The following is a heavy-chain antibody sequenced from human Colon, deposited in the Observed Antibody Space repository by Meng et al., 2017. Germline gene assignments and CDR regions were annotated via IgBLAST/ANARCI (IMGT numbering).Heavy chain of an antibody. V-gene: IGHV3-7*01. Sequence: GGSLRLSCGGSGFIFSNYWMSWVRQAPGKGPEWVANIKDDASEQYYVDSVKGRFTISRNNAQNSVFLQMNSLRAEDTAVYYCARRSDESGRRTIFDYWGQGKVVTVSS. CDR3: ARRSDESGRRTIFDY. D-gene: IGHD3-16*01. J-gene: IGHJ4*02. CDR1: GFIFSNYW. CDR2: IKDDASEQ.